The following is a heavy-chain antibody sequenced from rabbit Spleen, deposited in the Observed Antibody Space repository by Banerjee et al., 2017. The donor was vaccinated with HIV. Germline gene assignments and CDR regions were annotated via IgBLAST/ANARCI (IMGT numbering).Heavy chain of an antibody. CDR2: IYAGSSSST. CDR3: ARETWGSTGNYGL. V-gene: IGHV1S40*01. J-gene: IGHJ3*01. Sequence: QSLEESGGGLVKPGASLTLTCKASGFSFSSGYDMCWVRQAPGKGLEWIACIYAGSSSSTYSATWAKGRFPLSKTSSTTVTLQMTSLTAADTATYFCARETWGSTGNYGLWGQGTLVTVS. CDR1: GFSFSSGYD. D-gene: IGHD7-1*01.